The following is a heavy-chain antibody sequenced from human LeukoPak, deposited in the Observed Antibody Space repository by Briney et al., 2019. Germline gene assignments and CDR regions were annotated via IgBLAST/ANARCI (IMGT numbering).Heavy chain of an antibody. D-gene: IGHD3-10*01. V-gene: IGHV1-69*06. J-gene: IGHJ4*02. CDR1: GGTFSSYA. CDR3: ARDLPRPYYLDHTNYYLPGG. CDR2: IIPFFGTA. Sequence: SVKVSCKASGGTFSSYAISWVRQAPGQGLEWMGGIIPFFGTANYAQKFQGRVTITEDKSTSTAYMELNSLRPEDTAVYYCARDLPRPYYLDHTNYYLPGGWGQGTLVTVSS.